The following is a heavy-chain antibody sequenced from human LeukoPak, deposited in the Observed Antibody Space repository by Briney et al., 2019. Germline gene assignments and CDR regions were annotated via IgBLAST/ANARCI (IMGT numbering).Heavy chain of an antibody. Sequence: SETLSLTCTVSGGSISSSSYYWGWIRQPPGKGLEWIGNIYYSGNTYFNPSLTSRITISVDTSKNQFSLKLSSVTAADTAVYYCARGGASSRYFDYWGQGTLVTVSS. J-gene: IGHJ4*02. CDR1: GGSISSSSYY. CDR2: IYYSGNT. V-gene: IGHV4-39*07. D-gene: IGHD6-6*01. CDR3: ARGGASSRYFDY.